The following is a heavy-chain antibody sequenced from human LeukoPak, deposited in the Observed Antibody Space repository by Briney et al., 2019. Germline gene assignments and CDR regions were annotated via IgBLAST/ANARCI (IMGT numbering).Heavy chain of an antibody. Sequence: ASVKVSCKASGYTFTNYYMHWVRQAPGQGLEWMGIINPSGGDTTYAQKFQGRVTMTRDTSTSTVYMELSGLTSEDTAAYYCAREVILGATNYFDYWGQGTLVTVSS. V-gene: IGHV1-46*01. CDR3: AREVILGATNYFDY. J-gene: IGHJ4*02. CDR1: GYTFTNYY. CDR2: INPSGGDT. D-gene: IGHD1-26*01.